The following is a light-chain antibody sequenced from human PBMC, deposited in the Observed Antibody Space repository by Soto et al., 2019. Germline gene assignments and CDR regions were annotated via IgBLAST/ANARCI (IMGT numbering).Light chain of an antibody. Sequence: QSVLTQPPSASGTPEQRVTISCSGSSSNIGSNYVYWYQQLPGAAPKLLIYLNDQRPSGVPDRFSGSKSGTSASLAISGLRSEDEAEYFCAAWDDSLSGPVFGGGTKLTVL. CDR2: LND. J-gene: IGLJ2*01. V-gene: IGLV1-47*02. CDR3: AAWDDSLSGPV. CDR1: SSNIGSNY.